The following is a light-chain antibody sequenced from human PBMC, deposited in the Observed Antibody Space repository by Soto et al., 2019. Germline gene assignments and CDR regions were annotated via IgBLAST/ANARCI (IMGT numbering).Light chain of an antibody. V-gene: IGKV2-30*01. Sequence: VVMTQSPLSLAVTLGQTASISCRSSQSLVSSDGLTYFNWFHQRPGQSPRRLIYKVSNRDSGVPDRFTGSGSGTDCTLTISRVEAEDVGIYYCMQGSHWATFGQGTKLEIK. CDR1: QSLVSSDGLTY. CDR2: KVS. CDR3: MQGSHWAT. J-gene: IGKJ2*01.